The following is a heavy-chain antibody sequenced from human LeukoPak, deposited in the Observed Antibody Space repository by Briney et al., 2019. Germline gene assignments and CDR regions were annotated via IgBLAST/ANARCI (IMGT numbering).Heavy chain of an antibody. Sequence: GGSLRLSCAASGFTFSDYYVSWIRQAPGKGLEWVSYISSSGSTIYYADSVKGRFTISRDNAKNSLYLQMNSLRAEDTAVYYCARTVTRITIFGVVSDAFDIWGQGTMVTVSS. J-gene: IGHJ3*02. CDR2: ISSSGSTI. D-gene: IGHD3-3*01. CDR1: GFTFSDYY. CDR3: ARTVTRITIFGVVSDAFDI. V-gene: IGHV3-11*04.